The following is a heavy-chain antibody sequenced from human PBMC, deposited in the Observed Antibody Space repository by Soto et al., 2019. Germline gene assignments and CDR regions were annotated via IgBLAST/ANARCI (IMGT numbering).Heavy chain of an antibody. J-gene: IGHJ6*02. D-gene: IGHD2-2*02. CDR1: GGSISSGGYY. V-gene: IGHV4-31*03. Sequence: PSATLSLTCTVSGGSISSGGYYWSWIRQHPGKGLEWIGYIYYSGSTYYNPSLKSRVTISVDTSKNQFSLKLSSVTAADTAVYYCARSGADGYCSSTSCHNGMDVWGQGTTVTVSS. CDR3: ARSGADGYCSSTSCHNGMDV. CDR2: IYYSGST.